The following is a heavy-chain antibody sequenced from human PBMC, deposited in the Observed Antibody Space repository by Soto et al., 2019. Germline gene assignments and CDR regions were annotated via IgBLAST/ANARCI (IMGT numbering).Heavy chain of an antibody. CDR1: GGIFSSNA. CDR3: STGGRGYSSAPRFYFEY. J-gene: IGHJ4*02. V-gene: IGHV1-69*01. Sequence: QVQLVQSGAEVKKPGSSVTVSCQGSGGIFSSNAIRWVRQAPGQGLEWMGGIPPIFATTRYAQKFQGRVTSTADESTSTAYMELSSLRSEDTALYDCSTGGRGYSSAPRFYFEYWGQGTLVTVSS. D-gene: IGHD5-18*01. CDR2: IPPIFATT.